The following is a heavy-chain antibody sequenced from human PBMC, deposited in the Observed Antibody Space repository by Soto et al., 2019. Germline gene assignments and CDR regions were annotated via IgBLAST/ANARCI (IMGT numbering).Heavy chain of an antibody. D-gene: IGHD3-22*01. J-gene: IGHJ5*02. CDR2: ISYDGSNK. CDR3: ARSLLRVITGSSFDP. V-gene: IGHV3-30-3*01. CDR1: GFTSSSYA. Sequence: GGSLRLSCAASGFTSSSYAMHWVRQAPGKGLEWVAVISYDGSNKYYADSVKGRFTIPRDNSKNTLYLQMNSLRAEDTAVFYCARSLLRVITGSSFDPWGQGTLVTVSS.